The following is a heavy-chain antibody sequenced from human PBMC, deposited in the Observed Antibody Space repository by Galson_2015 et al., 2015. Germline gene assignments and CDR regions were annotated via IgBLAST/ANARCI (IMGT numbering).Heavy chain of an antibody. CDR2: ISSGSSTI. CDR3: ARDLIAAAGTDWYFDL. Sequence: SLRLSCAASGFTFSTYGMNWVRQAPGKGLEWVSYISSGSSTIYYADSVKGRFTISRDNAKNSLYLQMNSLRDEDTAVYYCARDLIAAAGTDWYFDLWGRGTLVTVSS. CDR1: GFTFSTYG. J-gene: IGHJ2*01. V-gene: IGHV3-48*02. D-gene: IGHD6-13*01.